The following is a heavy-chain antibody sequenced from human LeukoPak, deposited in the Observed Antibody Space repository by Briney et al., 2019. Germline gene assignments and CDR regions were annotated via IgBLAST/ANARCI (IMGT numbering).Heavy chain of an antibody. CDR2: IYYSGST. Sequence: SQTLSLTCTVSGGSISNGGYYWSWIRQHPGKGLEWIGYIYYSGSTYYNPSLKSRVTISVDTSKNQFSLKLSSVTAADTAVYYCARGPPYSSSSSTTSEIFDYWGQGTLVTVSS. J-gene: IGHJ4*02. CDR3: ARGPPYSSSSSTTSEIFDY. V-gene: IGHV4-31*03. D-gene: IGHD6-6*01. CDR1: GGSISNGGYY.